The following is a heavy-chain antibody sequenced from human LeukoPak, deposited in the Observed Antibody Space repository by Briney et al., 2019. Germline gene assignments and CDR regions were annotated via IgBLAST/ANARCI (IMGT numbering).Heavy chain of an antibody. D-gene: IGHD2-2*01. Sequence: GRSLRLSCGASGFTFRSYGMHWVRQAPGKGLEWVAVIWYDGSKKYYADSVKGRFTISRDNSKNTLYLQMNSLRAEDTAVYYCAKVVYSSSWDQMDVWGKGTTVSVSS. CDR2: IWYDGSKK. J-gene: IGHJ6*04. CDR1: GFTFRSYG. V-gene: IGHV3-33*06. CDR3: AKVVYSSSWDQMDV.